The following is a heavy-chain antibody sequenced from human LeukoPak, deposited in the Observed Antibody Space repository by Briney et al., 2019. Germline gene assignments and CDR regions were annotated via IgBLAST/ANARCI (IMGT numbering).Heavy chain of an antibody. Sequence: ASVKVSCKTSGGTFLSHTFSWVRQAPGQGLEWMGKITPVIDTANYAQTFQGRVSIYADKSTTTVYMDLSGLRPDDTAVYYCARVNLRGSNYNWFDPWGQGTRVTVSS. CDR3: ARVNLRGSNYNWFDP. D-gene: IGHD3-10*01. CDR1: GGTFLSHT. J-gene: IGHJ5*02. V-gene: IGHV1-69*08. CDR2: ITPVIDTA.